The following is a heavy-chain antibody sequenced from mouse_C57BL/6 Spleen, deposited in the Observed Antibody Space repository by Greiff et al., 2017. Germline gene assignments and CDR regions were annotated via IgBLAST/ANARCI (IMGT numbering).Heavy chain of an antibody. CDR3: ALRSSYVFDY. Sequence: VQLQQPGAELVMPGASVKLSCKASGYTFTSYWMHWVKQRPGQGLEWIGEIDPSDSYTNYNQKFKGKSTLTVDKSSSTAYMQLSSLTSEDSAVYYCALRSSYVFDYWGQGTTLTVSS. V-gene: IGHV1-69*01. CDR2: IDPSDSYT. J-gene: IGHJ2*01. CDR1: GYTFTSYW. D-gene: IGHD1-1*01.